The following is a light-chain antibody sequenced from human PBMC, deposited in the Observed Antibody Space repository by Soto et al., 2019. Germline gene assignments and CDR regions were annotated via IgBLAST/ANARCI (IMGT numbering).Light chain of an antibody. Sequence: DIQMTQSPSTLSASIGYRVTITCRASQNINNWIAWYQQKPGKAPKFLIYDASTLESGVPSRFSGSGFGTEFSLTISSLQPDDFATYYCQQYNRYSTFGQGTTVDIK. J-gene: IGKJ1*01. CDR2: DAS. V-gene: IGKV1-5*01. CDR3: QQYNRYST. CDR1: QNINNW.